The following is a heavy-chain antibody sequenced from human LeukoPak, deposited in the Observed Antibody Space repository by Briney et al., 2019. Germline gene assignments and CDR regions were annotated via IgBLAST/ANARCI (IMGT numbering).Heavy chain of an antibody. CDR1: GITFTSAW. Sequence: VGSPRLSCAASGITFTSAWMGWVRQAPGKGLEWVGRIKSKTDGGTTDYAAPVRGRFTISTDDSKITSYLQMNNLKIEDTAVYYCTTDGGITIRPLFDFWGQGTLVTVSS. J-gene: IGHJ4*02. CDR3: TTDGGITIRPLFDF. D-gene: IGHD1-14*01. V-gene: IGHV3-15*01. CDR2: IKSKTDGGTT.